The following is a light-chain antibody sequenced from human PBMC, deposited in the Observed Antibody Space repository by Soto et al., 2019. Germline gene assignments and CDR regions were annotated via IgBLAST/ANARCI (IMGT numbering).Light chain of an antibody. CDR2: AAF. CDR3: QQSYSIPFT. CDR1: QSVSSY. Sequence: DIQMTQSPSSLSASVGDRVTITCRASQSVSSYFNWYQQKPGKAPKVLIYAAFNLQSGVPSRFSGRGSGTDFTLTISSLQPEDFATYYCQQSYSIPFTFGPGTKVDIK. J-gene: IGKJ3*01. V-gene: IGKV1-39*01.